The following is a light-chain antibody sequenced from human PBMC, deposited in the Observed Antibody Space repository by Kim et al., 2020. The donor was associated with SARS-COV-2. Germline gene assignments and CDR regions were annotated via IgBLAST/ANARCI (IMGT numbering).Light chain of an antibody. J-gene: IGLJ1*01. V-gene: IGLV3-1*01. Sequence: SYELTQPPSVSVSPGQTASITCSGYKLGDKYVSGHHQKPGQSPVAVIYQDNQRPSGIPEEFTGSNSGNTATLTISGTQAMDEADYYCQAWDSSTHNYVFGAGTKVTVL. CDR3: QAWDSSTHNYV. CDR2: QDN. CDR1: KLGDKY.